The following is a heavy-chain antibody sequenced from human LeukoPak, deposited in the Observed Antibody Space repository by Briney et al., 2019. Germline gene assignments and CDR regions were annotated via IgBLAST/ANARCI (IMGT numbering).Heavy chain of an antibody. CDR3: AKDRVDYGGWFDP. D-gene: IGHD4-23*01. V-gene: IGHV3-23*01. CDR1: GFTFSSYA. Sequence: QTRGSLRLSCAASGFTFSSYAMSWVRQAPGKGLEWVSAISGSGGSTYYADSVKGRFTISRDNSKNTLYLQMNSLRAEDTAVYYCAKDRVDYGGWFDPWGQGTLVTVSS. CDR2: ISGSGGST. J-gene: IGHJ5*02.